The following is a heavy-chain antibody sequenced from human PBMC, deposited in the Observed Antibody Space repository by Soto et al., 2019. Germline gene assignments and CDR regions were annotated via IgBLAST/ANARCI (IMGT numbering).Heavy chain of an antibody. Sequence: QVQLVQSGAEVKKPGSSVKVSCKASGGTFSSYTISWVRQAPGQGLEWMGRIIPILGIANYAQKFQGRVTITADKSTSTAYMELSSLRSEDTAVYYCARGTRYSGRYYHDYWGQGTLVTVSS. J-gene: IGHJ4*02. CDR1: GGTFSSYT. V-gene: IGHV1-69*02. CDR3: ARGTRYSGRYYHDY. CDR2: IIPILGIA. D-gene: IGHD1-26*01.